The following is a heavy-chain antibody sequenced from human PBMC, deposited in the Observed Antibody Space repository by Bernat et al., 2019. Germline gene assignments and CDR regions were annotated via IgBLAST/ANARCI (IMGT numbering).Heavy chain of an antibody. CDR3: ANGGIAVAGTGVGFDY. CDR2: ISNSGGST. J-gene: IGHJ4*02. D-gene: IGHD6-19*01. Sequence: EVQLLESGGGLVQPGGSLRLSCAASGFTFSTYAMTWVRQAPGKGLEWLSGISNSGGSTYYADSVKGRFTISRDNSKNTLYLQMNSLRAEDTAVYYCANGGIAVAGTGVGFDYWGQGSLVTVSS. V-gene: IGHV3-23*01. CDR1: GFTFSTYA.